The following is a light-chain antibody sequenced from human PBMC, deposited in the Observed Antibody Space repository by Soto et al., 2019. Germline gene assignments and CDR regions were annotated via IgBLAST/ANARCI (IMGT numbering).Light chain of an antibody. CDR3: QAWDTSTDPVV. Sequence: SYELTQPRSVSVAPGQTARLTCGGNNIGGKSVHWYQHKPGQAPVLVVYDDTDRPSGIPERWSGSNSGNTATLTISEVEAGDEAHYYCQAWDTSTDPVVFGVGTKLTVL. CDR2: DDT. CDR1: NIGGKS. V-gene: IGLV3-21*02. J-gene: IGLJ2*01.